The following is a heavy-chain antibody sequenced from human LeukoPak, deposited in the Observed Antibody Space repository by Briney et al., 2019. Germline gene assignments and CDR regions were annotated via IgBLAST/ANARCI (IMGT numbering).Heavy chain of an antibody. J-gene: IGHJ5*02. CDR3: ARVASGYAWDWFDP. D-gene: IGHD5-12*01. Sequence: ASVTVSCTASGYTITSYGISWVRQAPGQGLEWMGWISAYNGNTNYAQKLQGRVTMTTDTSTSTAYMELRSLRSDDTAVYYCARVASGYAWDWFDPWGQGTLVTVSS. CDR2: ISAYNGNT. CDR1: GYTITSYG. V-gene: IGHV1-18*01.